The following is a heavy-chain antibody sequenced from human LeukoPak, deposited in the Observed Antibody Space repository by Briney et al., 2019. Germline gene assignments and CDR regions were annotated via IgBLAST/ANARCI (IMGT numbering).Heavy chain of an antibody. D-gene: IGHD5-18*01. CDR3: TRDGDTGMVGGYYYYMDV. CDR1: GFTFSSYE. Sequence: GGSLRLSCAASGFTFSSYEMNWVRQAPGKGLEWVSYISSSGSTIYYADSVKGRFTISRDNAKNSLYLQMNTLRAEDTAVYYCTRDGDTGMVGGYYYYMDVWGKGTTVTISS. V-gene: IGHV3-48*03. J-gene: IGHJ6*03. CDR2: ISSSGSTI.